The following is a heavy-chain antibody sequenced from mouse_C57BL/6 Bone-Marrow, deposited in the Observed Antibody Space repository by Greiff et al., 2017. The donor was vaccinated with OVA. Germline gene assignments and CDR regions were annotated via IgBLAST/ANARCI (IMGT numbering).Heavy chain of an antibody. V-gene: IGHV14-4*01. CDR1: GFNIKDDY. Sequence: VQLQQSGAELVRPGASVKLSCTASGFNIKDDYMHWVKERPEQGLEWIGWIDPENGDTEYASKFQGKATITADTSSKTVYLHLRSLTSEDTAVYYCTTDRYWGQGTTLTVSA. CDR2: IDPENGDT. CDR3: TTDRY. J-gene: IGHJ2*01.